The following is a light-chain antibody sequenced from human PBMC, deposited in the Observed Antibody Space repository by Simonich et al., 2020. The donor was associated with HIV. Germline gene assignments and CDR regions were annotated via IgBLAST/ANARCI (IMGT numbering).Light chain of an antibody. CDR3: QQYNKWPPWT. CDR1: QSVRSN. V-gene: IGKV3-15*01. Sequence: EIVMTQSPATLSVSPGERPTLPCRASQSVRSNLAWYQQKPGQAPRLLIYGASTRATGISARFSGSGSGTEFTLTISSLQSEDFAVYYCQQYNKWPPWTFGQGTKVEI. CDR2: GAS. J-gene: IGKJ1*01.